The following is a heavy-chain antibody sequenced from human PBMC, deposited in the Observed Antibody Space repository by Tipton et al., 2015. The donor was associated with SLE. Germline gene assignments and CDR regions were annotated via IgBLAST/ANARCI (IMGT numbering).Heavy chain of an antibody. D-gene: IGHD3-10*01. V-gene: IGHV3-48*04. CDR3: ARIHYYGSGSRDY. CDR2: INWNSGTI. J-gene: IGHJ4*02. Sequence: SLRLSCAASGFTFSSYNMNWVRQAPGKGLEWVSGINWNSGTIVYADSVEGRFTISRDNAESSLYLQMNSLRAEDTAVYYCARIHYYGSGSRDYWGQGTLVTVSS. CDR1: GFTFSSYN.